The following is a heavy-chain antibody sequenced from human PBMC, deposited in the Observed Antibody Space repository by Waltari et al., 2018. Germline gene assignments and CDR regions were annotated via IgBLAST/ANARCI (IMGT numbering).Heavy chain of an antibody. V-gene: IGHV3-48*01. Sequence: EVQLVESGGGLVPPGGSLRLSCAASGFSFSRYGRNWVRQAPGKGLEWVAHISGGGYPIYYADSVKGRFTISRDNAKNSLFLQMNGLRAEDTAVYYCAPMGASRLTWTDWGQGTLVTVSS. CDR2: ISGGGYPI. CDR1: GFSFSRYG. J-gene: IGHJ4*02. CDR3: APMGASRLTWTD. D-gene: IGHD1-26*01.